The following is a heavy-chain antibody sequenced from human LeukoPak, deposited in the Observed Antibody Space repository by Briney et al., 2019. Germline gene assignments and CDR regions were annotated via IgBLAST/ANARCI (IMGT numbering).Heavy chain of an antibody. J-gene: IGHJ4*02. CDR2: ISGSGVTT. Sequence: GGSLRLSCVASGFTFSSNAMSWVRQAPGKGLEWVSIISGSGVTTYSADSVKGRLVISRDNSKNTLYLQMSSLRAEDTAVYYCAKNVVRTFDYWGRGTLVTVSS. CDR1: GFTFSSNA. D-gene: IGHD2-15*01. CDR3: AKNVVRTFDY. V-gene: IGHV3-23*01.